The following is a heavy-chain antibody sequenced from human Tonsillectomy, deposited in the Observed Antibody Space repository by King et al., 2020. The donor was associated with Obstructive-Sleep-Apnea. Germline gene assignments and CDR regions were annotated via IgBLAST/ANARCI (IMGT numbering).Heavy chain of an antibody. D-gene: IGHD5-12*01. V-gene: IGHV3-11*01. Sequence: VQLVESGGGSVKPGGSLRLSCAASGFTFRDYYMTWFRQAPGKGLEWISYISSGGSTIYYTDSVKGRFTISRDNARNSLYLQMNSLRAEDTAVYYCAGGRAYSRYWGQGSLVPVSS. J-gene: IGHJ4*02. CDR1: GFTFRDYY. CDR3: AGGRAYSRY. CDR2: ISSGGSTI.